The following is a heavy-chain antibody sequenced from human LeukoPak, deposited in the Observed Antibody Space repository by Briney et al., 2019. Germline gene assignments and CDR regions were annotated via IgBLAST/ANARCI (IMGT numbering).Heavy chain of an antibody. CDR3: ARDLAAAGTWWFDP. J-gene: IGHJ5*02. Sequence: GASVKVSCKASGGTFSSYAISWVRQAPGQGLEWMGGIIPIFGTANYAQKFQGRVTITADKSTSTAYMELSSLRSEDTAVYYCARDLAAAGTWWFDPWGQGTLVTVSS. CDR2: IIPIFGTA. V-gene: IGHV1-69*06. CDR1: GGTFSSYA. D-gene: IGHD6-13*01.